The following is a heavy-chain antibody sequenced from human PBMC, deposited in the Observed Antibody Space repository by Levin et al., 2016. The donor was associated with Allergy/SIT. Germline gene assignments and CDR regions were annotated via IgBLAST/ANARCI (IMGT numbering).Heavy chain of an antibody. J-gene: IGHJ6*02. Sequence: WVRQAPGQRLEWMGWINAGNGNTKYSQKFQGRVTITRDTSASTAYMELSSLRSEDTAVYYCASATTMVRGVPYGMDVWGQGTTVTVSS. V-gene: IGHV1-3*01. D-gene: IGHD3-10*01. CDR3: ASATTMVRGVPYGMDV. CDR2: INAGNGNT.